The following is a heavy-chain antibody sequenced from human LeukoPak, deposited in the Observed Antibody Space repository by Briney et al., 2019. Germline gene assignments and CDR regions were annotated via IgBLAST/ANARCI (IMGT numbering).Heavy chain of an antibody. CDR1: GFTFSSYE. D-gene: IGHD3-10*01. CDR3: ARVLLWFGEPYYGMDV. CDR2: ISSSGSTI. Sequence: GGSLRLSCAASGFTFSSYEMNWVRQAPGKGLEWVSYISSSGSTIYYADSVKGRFTISRDNAKNSLYLQMNSLRAEDTAVYYCARVLLWFGEPYYGMDVWGQGTTVTVSS. V-gene: IGHV3-48*03. J-gene: IGHJ6*02.